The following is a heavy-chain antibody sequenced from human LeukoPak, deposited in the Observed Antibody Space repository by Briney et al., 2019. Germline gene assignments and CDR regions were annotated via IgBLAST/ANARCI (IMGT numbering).Heavy chain of an antibody. CDR3: AREAGWLKSNWFDP. J-gene: IGHJ5*02. D-gene: IGHD3-22*01. V-gene: IGHV4-59*11. CDR1: GGSISSHY. Sequence: SETHSLTRTVSGGSISSHYRSWIRQPPGKGLAWIGYIYYSGSTNYNPSLKSRVTISVDTSKHQFSLKLSSVTAADTAVYYCAREAGWLKSNWFDPWGQGTLVTVSS. CDR2: IYYSGST.